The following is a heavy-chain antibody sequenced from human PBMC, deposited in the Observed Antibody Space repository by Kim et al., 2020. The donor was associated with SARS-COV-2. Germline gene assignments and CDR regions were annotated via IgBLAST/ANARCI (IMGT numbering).Heavy chain of an antibody. CDR3: ARGVDTAIANFDY. D-gene: IGHD5-18*01. V-gene: IGHV1-69*02. J-gene: IGHJ4*02. CDR1: GGTFSSYT. Sequence: SVKVSCKASGGTFSSYTISWVRQAPGQGLEWMGRIIPILGIANYAQKFQGRVTITADKSTSTAYMELSSLRSEDTAVYYCARGVDTAIANFDYWGQGTLVTVSS. CDR2: IIPILGIA.